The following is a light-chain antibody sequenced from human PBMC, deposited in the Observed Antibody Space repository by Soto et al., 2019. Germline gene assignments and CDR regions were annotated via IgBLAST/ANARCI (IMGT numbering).Light chain of an antibody. J-gene: IGKJ5*01. CDR2: AAS. Sequence: DIQMTQSPSSVSASVGDRVTITCRASQGSSSWLDWYQQKPGKAPKLLIYAASSLQSEVPSRFSGSGSGTDSTLTISSLHPEEYAAYYCQQAISFPITFGQGTRLEIK. V-gene: IGKV1-12*01. CDR1: QGSSSW. CDR3: QQAISFPIT.